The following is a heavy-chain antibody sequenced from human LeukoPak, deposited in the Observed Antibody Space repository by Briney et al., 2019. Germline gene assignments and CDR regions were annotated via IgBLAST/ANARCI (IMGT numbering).Heavy chain of an antibody. J-gene: IGHJ4*02. CDR2: IYTSGST. CDR1: GGSINSYY. D-gene: IGHD3-10*01. CDR3: AREEYYYGSGSYYNPVSY. V-gene: IGHV4-4*07. Sequence: PSETLSLTCTISGGSINSYYWSWIRQPAGKGLEWIGRIYTSGSTNYNPSLKSRVTISVDTSKNQFSLKLSSVTAADTAVYYCAREEYYYGSGSYYNPVSYWGQGTLVTVSS.